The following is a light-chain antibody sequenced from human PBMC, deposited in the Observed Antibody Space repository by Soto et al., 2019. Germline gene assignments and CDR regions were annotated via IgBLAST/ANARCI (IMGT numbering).Light chain of an antibody. CDR1: SSDVGGYNY. CDR3: CSYTGSNNWL. CDR2: EVG. Sequence: QSALTQPPSASGSLGQSVTISCTGTSSDVGGYNYVSWYQQHPGKAPKLMISEVGKRPSGVPDRFSGSKSGNTASLTVSGLQADDEADYYCCSYTGSNNWLFGGGTKVTVL. J-gene: IGLJ3*02. V-gene: IGLV2-8*01.